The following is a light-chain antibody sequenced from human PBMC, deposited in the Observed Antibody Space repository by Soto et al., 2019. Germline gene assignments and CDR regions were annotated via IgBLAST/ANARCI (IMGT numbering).Light chain of an antibody. Sequence: QSVLTQPPSASGTPGQRVTISCSGSSSNIGSNTVNWYQQLPGTAPKLLIYSNNQRPSGVPDRFSGSKSGTTASLAISGLQSEAEADYSCPEWDARLNGPVFGGGTKVTAL. CDR2: SNN. J-gene: IGLJ2*01. CDR1: SSNIGSNT. V-gene: IGLV1-44*01. CDR3: PEWDARLNGPV.